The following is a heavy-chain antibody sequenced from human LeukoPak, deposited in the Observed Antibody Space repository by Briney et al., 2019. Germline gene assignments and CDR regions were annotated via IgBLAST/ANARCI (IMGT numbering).Heavy chain of an antibody. V-gene: IGHV3-48*03. CDR3: ARDDFHYQYGLDV. CDR2: IGRSGNTI. D-gene: IGHD2-21*02. CDR1: GFTFSSYE. J-gene: IGHJ6*02. Sequence: GGSLRLSCEASGFTFSSYELNWARQAPGKGLEWISYIGRSGNTIYYADSVRGRFSISRDDAKNSLYLEMNSLRAEDTAVYYCARDDFHYQYGLDVWGQGTTVTVSS.